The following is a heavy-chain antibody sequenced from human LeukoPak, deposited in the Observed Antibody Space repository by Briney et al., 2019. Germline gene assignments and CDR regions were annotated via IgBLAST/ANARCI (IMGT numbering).Heavy chain of an antibody. D-gene: IGHD6-6*01. J-gene: IGHJ5*02. Sequence: GGSLRLSCAASGFTFDDYGMSWVRQAPGKGLEGVSDINWNGGSIVYADSVKGRFTISRDNAKNSLYLQMNSLRAEDTALYYCARIQGSSSGRWFDPWGQGTLVTVSS. V-gene: IGHV3-20*04. CDR2: INWNGGSI. CDR3: ARIQGSSSGRWFDP. CDR1: GFTFDDYG.